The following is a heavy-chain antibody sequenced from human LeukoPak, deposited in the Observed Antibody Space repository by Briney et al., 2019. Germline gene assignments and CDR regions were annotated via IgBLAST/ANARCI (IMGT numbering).Heavy chain of an antibody. Sequence: RTSETLSLTCTVCGGSISSYYWSWIRQPPGKGLEGMGYIYYTWSTNYNPSLNSRVTISVDTSKNQFSLKLSSVTAADTAVYYCARGNSGSYYGFDYWGQGTLVTVSS. CDR3: ARGNSGSYYGFDY. V-gene: IGHV4-59*01. D-gene: IGHD1-26*01. CDR2: IYYTWST. J-gene: IGHJ4*02. CDR1: GGSISSYY.